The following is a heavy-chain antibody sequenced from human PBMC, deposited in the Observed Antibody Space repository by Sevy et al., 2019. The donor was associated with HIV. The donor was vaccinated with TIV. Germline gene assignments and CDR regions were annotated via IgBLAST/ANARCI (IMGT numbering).Heavy chain of an antibody. CDR1: GFTVSSNY. CDR2: IYSGGST. V-gene: IGHV3-66*02. D-gene: IGHD1-26*01. CDR3: ARDHWDVYYYYMDV. Sequence: GGSLRLSCAASGFTVSSNYMSWVRQAPGKGLEWVSVIYSGGSTYYADSVKGRFTISRDNSKNTLYLQMNSLRAEDTAVYYCARDHWDVYYYYMDVWGKGTTVTVSS. J-gene: IGHJ6*03.